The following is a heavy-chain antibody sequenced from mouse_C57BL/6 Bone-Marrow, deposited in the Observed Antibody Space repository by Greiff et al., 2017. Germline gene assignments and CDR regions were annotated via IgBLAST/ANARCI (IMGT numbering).Heavy chain of an antibody. CDR2: INPNNGGT. CDR1: GYTFTDYY. CDR3: ARNLSTGFDY. Sequence: EVQLQQSGPELVKPGASVKISCKASGYTFTDYYMNWVKQSHGKSLEWIGDINPNNGGTSYNQKFKGKATLTVDKSSSTAYMELRSLTSEDSAVYYCARNLSTGFDYWGQGTTLTVSS. V-gene: IGHV1-26*01. J-gene: IGHJ2*01. D-gene: IGHD6-2*01.